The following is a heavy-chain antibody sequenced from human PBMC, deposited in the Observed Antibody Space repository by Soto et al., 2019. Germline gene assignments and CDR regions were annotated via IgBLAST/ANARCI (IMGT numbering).Heavy chain of an antibody. CDR1: GFTFSSYE. CDR3: ASDIDYYDSTGYQEQ. D-gene: IGHD3-22*01. CDR2: ISTSGNII. Sequence: PGGSLRLSCAASGFTFSSYEMNWVRQSPGKGLEWISYISTSGNIIHYADSVNGRFTISRDNAKNSLYLQMNSLRVEDTAVYYCASDIDYYDSTGYQEQWGQGAMVTVSS. V-gene: IGHV3-48*03. J-gene: IGHJ4*02.